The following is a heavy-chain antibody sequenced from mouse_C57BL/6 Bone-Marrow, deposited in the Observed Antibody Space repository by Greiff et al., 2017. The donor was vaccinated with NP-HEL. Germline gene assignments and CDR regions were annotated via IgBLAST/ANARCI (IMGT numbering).Heavy chain of an antibody. V-gene: IGHV1-15*01. J-gene: IGHJ1*03. CDR2: IDPETGGT. CDR3: NGYYLYFDV. D-gene: IGHD2-3*01. CDR1: GYTFTDYE. Sequence: QVQLQQSGAELVRPGASVTLSCKASGYTFTDYEMHWVKQTPVHGLEWIGAIDPETGGTAYNQKFKGKAILTADKSSSTAYMQLSSLTSEDSAVYYCNGYYLYFDVWGTGTTVTVSS.